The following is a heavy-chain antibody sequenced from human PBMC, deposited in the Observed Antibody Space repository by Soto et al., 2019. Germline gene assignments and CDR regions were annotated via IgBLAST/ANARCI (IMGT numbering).Heavy chain of an antibody. D-gene: IGHD2-15*01. CDR1: GLTFSSNA. CDR3: AKDESRVVVPDNWFDS. J-gene: IGHJ5*01. Sequence: GGSLRLSGAASGLTFSSNAMSWVRQAPGKGLEWVSTISDSGGSTYYADSVKGRFTISRDNSKNTLYLQMNSLRAEDTAVYYCAKDESRVVVPDNWFDSWGQGTLVTVSS. CDR2: ISDSGGST. V-gene: IGHV3-23*01.